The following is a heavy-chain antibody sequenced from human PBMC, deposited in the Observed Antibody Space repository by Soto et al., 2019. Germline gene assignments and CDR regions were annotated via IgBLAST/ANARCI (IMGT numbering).Heavy chain of an antibody. V-gene: IGHV3-30*18. J-gene: IGHJ6*02. Sequence: GGSLRLSCAASGFTFISYGMHWVRQAPGKGLEWVAVISYDGSTKYYADSVKGRFTISRDNSKNTLYLQMNSLRAEDTAVYYCAKSRGSGNNGMDVWGQGTTVTVSS. CDR2: ISYDGSTK. CDR1: GFTFISYG. D-gene: IGHD3-10*01. CDR3: AKSRGSGNNGMDV.